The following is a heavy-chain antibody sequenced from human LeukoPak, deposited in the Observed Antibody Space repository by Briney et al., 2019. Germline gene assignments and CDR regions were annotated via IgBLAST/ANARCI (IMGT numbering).Heavy chain of an antibody. J-gene: IGHJ4*02. CDR3: ATSYQLLPLYFDY. V-gene: IGHV1-2*02. CDR2: INPNSGGT. Sequence: GASVKVSCKASGYTFTGYYMHWVRQAPGQGLEWMGWINPNSGGTNYAQKFQGRVTMTRDTSISTAYMELSRLRSDDTAVYYCATSYQLLPLYFDYWGQGTLVTVSS. D-gene: IGHD2-2*01. CDR1: GYTFTGYY.